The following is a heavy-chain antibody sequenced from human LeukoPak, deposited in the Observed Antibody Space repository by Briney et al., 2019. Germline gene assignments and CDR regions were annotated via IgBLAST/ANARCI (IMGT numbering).Heavy chain of an antibody. CDR3: ARDRESGSYSFDY. CDR1: GYTFTGYY. V-gene: IGHV1-2*06. D-gene: IGHD1-26*01. Sequence: ASVKVSCKASGYTFTGYYMHWVRQAPGQGLEWMGRINPNSGGTNYAQKFQGRVTMTRDTSISTAYMELSSLRSEDTAVYYCARDRESGSYSFDYWGQGTLVTVSS. CDR2: INPNSGGT. J-gene: IGHJ4*02.